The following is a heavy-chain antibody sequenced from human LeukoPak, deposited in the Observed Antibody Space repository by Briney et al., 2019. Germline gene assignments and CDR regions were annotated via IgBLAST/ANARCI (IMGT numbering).Heavy chain of an antibody. CDR2: IYYSGST. Sequence: SETLSLTCTVSGGSISSYYWSWIRQTPGKGLEWIGYIYYSGSTNFNPSLKSRVTISVDTSKNQFSLKLSSVTAADTAVYYCARVGHIVVVTAIDYWGQGTLVTVSS. J-gene: IGHJ4*02. D-gene: IGHD2-21*02. CDR3: ARVGHIVVVTAIDY. V-gene: IGHV4-59*08. CDR1: GGSISSYY.